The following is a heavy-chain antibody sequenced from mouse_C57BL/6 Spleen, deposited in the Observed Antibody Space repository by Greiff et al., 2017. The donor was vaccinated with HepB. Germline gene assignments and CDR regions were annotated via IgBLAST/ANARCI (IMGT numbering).Heavy chain of an antibody. CDR3: ARRDYRDAY. CDR2: IYPRRGNN. D-gene: IGHD2-4*01. CDR1: GYTFTSYG. Sequence: VQLQQSGAELARPGASVKLSCKASGYTFTSYGISWVKQRTGQGLEWIGEIYPRRGNNYYNEKFKGKATLTADKSASTAYMELRSLTAEDSAVYFCARRDYRDAYWGQGTLVTVAA. V-gene: IGHV1-81*01. J-gene: IGHJ3*01.